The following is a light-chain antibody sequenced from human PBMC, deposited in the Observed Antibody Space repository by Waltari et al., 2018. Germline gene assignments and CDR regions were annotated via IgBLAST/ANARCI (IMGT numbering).Light chain of an antibody. J-gene: IGLJ7*01. Sequence: QSVLTQPPSASAAAGKSVTISCSGSNSNIGSTPVSWYQQLPGTAPKLLIYYDDRRASGVSDRFSGSKSGASASLAISGVQTGDEAEYYCATWDDSQSVVLFGGGTRLTVL. CDR2: YDD. CDR3: ATWDDSQSVVL. CDR1: NSNIGSTP. V-gene: IGLV1-36*01.